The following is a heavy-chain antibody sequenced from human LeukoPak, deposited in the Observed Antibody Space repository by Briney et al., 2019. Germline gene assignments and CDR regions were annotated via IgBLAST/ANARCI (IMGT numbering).Heavy chain of an antibody. D-gene: IGHD3-9*01. CDR2: IYPGDSDT. J-gene: IGHJ4*02. V-gene: IGHV5-51*01. CDR1: GYNFATAW. CDR3: ARQASSFDWYAIDY. Sequence: GESLKISCKASGYNFATAWVGWVRQMPGKGLEWMGNIYPGDSDTRYSPSSQGQVTISADKSISTAYLQWSSLKASDTAMYYCARQASSFDWYAIDYWGQGTLVTVSS.